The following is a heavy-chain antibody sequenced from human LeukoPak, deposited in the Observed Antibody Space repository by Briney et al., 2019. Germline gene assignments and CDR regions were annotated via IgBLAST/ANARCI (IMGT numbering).Heavy chain of an antibody. Sequence: PSETLSLTCAVYGGSFSGYYWSWIRQPPGKGLGWIGEINHSGSTNYNPSLKSRVTISVDTSKNQFSLKLSSVTAADTAVYYCAREGGMIVVDWGQGTLVTVSS. CDR2: INHSGST. V-gene: IGHV4-34*01. CDR1: GGSFSGYY. CDR3: AREGGMIVVD. D-gene: IGHD3-22*01. J-gene: IGHJ4*02.